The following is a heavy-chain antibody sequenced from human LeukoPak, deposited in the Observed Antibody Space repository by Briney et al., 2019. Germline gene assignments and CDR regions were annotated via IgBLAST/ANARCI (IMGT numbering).Heavy chain of an antibody. CDR3: ARQGIAVAGRPVDY. V-gene: IGHV4-39*01. Sequence: GSLRLSCAASGFTFSSYWMSWVRRPPGKGLEWIGSIYYSGSTYYNPSLKSRVTISVDTSKNQFSLKLSSVTAADTAVYYCARQGIAVAGRPVDYWGQGTLVTVSS. D-gene: IGHD6-19*01. J-gene: IGHJ4*02. CDR2: IYYSGST. CDR1: GFTFSSYW.